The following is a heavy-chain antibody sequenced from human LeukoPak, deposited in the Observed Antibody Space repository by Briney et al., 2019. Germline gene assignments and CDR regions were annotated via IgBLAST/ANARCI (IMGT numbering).Heavy chain of an antibody. CDR3: ARALYGDYSSLDY. Sequence: PGGSLRLSCAASGFTFSSYWMNWARQAPGKGLEWVANIKQDGSEMYYVEFVKGRFTIPRDNAKNSLYLQMNSLRAEDTAMYYCARALYGDYSSLDYWGQGTLVTVSS. CDR2: IKQDGSEM. V-gene: IGHV3-7*01. J-gene: IGHJ4*02. CDR1: GFTFSSYW. D-gene: IGHD4-17*01.